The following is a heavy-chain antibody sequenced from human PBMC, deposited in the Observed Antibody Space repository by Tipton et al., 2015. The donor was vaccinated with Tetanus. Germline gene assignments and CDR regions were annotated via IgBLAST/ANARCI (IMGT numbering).Heavy chain of an antibody. D-gene: IGHD3-9*01. J-gene: IGHJ4*02. CDR3: AKGDPGNFDS. CDR1: GCRFSSYW. V-gene: IGHV5-51*01. CDR2: IYPGDSDT. Sequence: VQLVQSGAEVKEAGESLRISCKASGCRFSSYWIAWVRQMPGKGLEWVGLIYPGDSDTKISPSFRGQVTFSVDKSITTAYLQWSSLKASDTAIYYCAKGDPGNFDSWGQGTQVIVSS.